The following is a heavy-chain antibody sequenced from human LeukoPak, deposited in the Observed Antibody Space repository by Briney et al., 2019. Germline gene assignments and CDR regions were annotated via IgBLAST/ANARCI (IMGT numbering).Heavy chain of an antibody. CDR2: IRYDGSNK. Sequence: PGGSLRLSCAASGFTFSSYGMHWVRQAPGKGLEWVAFIRYDGSNKYYADSVKGRFTISRDNSKNTLYLQMSSLRAEDTAVYYCAKARRAGHSTSSSFDNWGQGTLVTVSS. V-gene: IGHV3-30*02. J-gene: IGHJ5*02. CDR1: GFTFSSYG. D-gene: IGHD6-6*01. CDR3: AKARRAGHSTSSSFDN.